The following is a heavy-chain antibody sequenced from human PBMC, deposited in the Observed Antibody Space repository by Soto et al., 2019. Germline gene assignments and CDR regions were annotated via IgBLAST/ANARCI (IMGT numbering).Heavy chain of an antibody. Sequence: EVQLLDSGGGLVRPGGSLRLSCAASGFTFNTYPMSWVRQAPGKGLEWVSAISTSGGSTYYADSVKGRFTISRDNSKNTVLLQMNSLRAEDTAVYYCAKRLSVGGTRRPIDYFAYWGQGTRVTVSS. CDR3: AKRLSVGGTRRPIDYFAY. CDR2: ISTSGGST. V-gene: IGHV3-23*01. J-gene: IGHJ4*02. CDR1: GFTFNTYP. D-gene: IGHD6-13*01.